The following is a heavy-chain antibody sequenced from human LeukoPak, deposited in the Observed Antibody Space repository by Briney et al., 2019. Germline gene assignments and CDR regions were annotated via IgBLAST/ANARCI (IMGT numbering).Heavy chain of an antibody. CDR3: AKGPRIELWLRFDY. CDR1: GFTVSSNY. CDR2: IHSGGST. Sequence: GGSLRLSCAASGFTVSSNYMSWVRQAPGKGLKWVSVIHSGGSTYYADSVKGRFTISRDNSKNTLYLQMNSLRAEDTAVYYCAKGPRIELWLRFDYWGQGTLVTVSS. D-gene: IGHD5-18*01. V-gene: IGHV3-66*01. J-gene: IGHJ4*02.